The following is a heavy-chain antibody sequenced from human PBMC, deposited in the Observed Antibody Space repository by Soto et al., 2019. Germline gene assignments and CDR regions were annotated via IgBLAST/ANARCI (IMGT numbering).Heavy chain of an antibody. CDR3: ARDPGYSSSVYYYYGIDV. D-gene: IGHD6-13*01. Sequence: ASVKVSCKASGGTFSSYAISWVRQAPGQGLEWMGGIIPIFGTANYAQKFQGRVTITADESTSTAYMELSSLRSEDTAVYYCARDPGYSSSVYYYYGIDVWGQGTTVTVSS. J-gene: IGHJ6*02. CDR2: IIPIFGTA. CDR1: GGTFSSYA. V-gene: IGHV1-69*13.